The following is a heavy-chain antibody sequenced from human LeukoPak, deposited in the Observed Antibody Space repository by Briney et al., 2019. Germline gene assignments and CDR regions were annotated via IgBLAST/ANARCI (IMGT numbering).Heavy chain of an antibody. Sequence: SETLSHTCAVYGGSFSGYSWNWIRQPPGKGLEWIGEIKHSGSTNHNPSLKRRVTISVDTSKNQVSLKLSSVTAADTAVYYCARETNYYFDYWGQGNLVTVSS. D-gene: IGHD2-8*01. CDR3: ARETNYYFDY. CDR2: IKHSGST. CDR1: GGSFSGYS. J-gene: IGHJ4*02. V-gene: IGHV4-34*01.